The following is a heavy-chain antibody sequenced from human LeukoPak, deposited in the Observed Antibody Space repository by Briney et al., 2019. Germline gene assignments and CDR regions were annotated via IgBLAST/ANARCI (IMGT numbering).Heavy chain of an antibody. J-gene: IGHJ4*02. D-gene: IGHD5-24*01. CDR1: GGTFSSYA. Sequence: ASVKVSCKASGGTFSSYAISWVRQAPGQGLEWMGRIIPILGIANYAQKFQGRVTITADKSTSTAYMELSSLRSEDTAVYYSARDRPAVMATIKFDYWAQGTLVTVSS. V-gene: IGHV1-69*04. CDR2: IIPILGIA. CDR3: ARDRPAVMATIKFDY.